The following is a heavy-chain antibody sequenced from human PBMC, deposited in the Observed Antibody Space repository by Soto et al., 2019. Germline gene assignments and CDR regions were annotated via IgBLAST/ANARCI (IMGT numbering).Heavy chain of an antibody. V-gene: IGHV3-30-3*01. CDR1: GFTFTSYA. CDR3: ASGEGVPGYDYGMDV. Sequence: PGGSLRLSCAASGFTFTSYAMDWVRQAPGKGLEWVAVTSFDGSKKYYADSVKGRFTISRDNSKNTVYLQMNSLRAEDTAVSYWASGEGVPGYDYGMDVWNQGTTVTVSS. J-gene: IGHJ6*02. CDR2: TSFDGSKK. D-gene: IGHD3-3*01.